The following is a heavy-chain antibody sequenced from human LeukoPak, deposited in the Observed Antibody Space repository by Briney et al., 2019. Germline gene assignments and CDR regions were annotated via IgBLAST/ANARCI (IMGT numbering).Heavy chain of an antibody. CDR3: ARDGKGYDSSGYYPFDY. Sequence: GGSLRLSCAASGFTFSSYGMHWVRQAPGKGLEWVAVIWYDGSNKYYADSVKGRFTISRDNPKNTLYLQMNSLRAEDTAVYYCARDGKGYDSSGYYPFDYWGQGTLVTVSS. V-gene: IGHV3-33*01. D-gene: IGHD3-22*01. CDR1: GFTFSSYG. J-gene: IGHJ4*02. CDR2: IWYDGSNK.